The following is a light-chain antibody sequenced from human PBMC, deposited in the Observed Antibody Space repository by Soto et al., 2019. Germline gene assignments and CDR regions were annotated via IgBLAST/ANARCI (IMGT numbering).Light chain of an antibody. J-gene: IGLJ2*01. CDR1: TSDVGGYNY. CDR2: DVN. CDR3: CSYAGRSTVI. Sequence: QSVLTQPRPLSGSPGQSVTISCTGTTSDVGGYNYVSWYQQHPGKPPKLIIFDVNKRPSGVPDRFSGSKSGNTASLTISGLQAEDEADYYCCSYAGRSTVIFGGGTKLTVL. V-gene: IGLV2-11*01.